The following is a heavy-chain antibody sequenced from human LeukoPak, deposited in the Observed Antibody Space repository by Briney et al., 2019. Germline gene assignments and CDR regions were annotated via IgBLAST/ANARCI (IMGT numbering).Heavy chain of an antibody. CDR1: GYTFTSYG. CDR2: INPSGGST. J-gene: IGHJ4*02. CDR3: AREGYYGSGSYYNPIDY. Sequence: ASVKVSCKASGYTFTSYGISWVRQAPGQGLEWMGIINPSGGSTSYAQKFQGRVTMTRDMSTSTVYMELSSLRSEDTAVYYCAREGYYGSGSYYNPIDYWGQGTLVTVSS. D-gene: IGHD3-10*01. V-gene: IGHV1-46*01.